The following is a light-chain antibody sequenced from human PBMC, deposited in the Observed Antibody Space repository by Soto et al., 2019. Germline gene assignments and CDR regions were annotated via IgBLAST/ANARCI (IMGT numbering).Light chain of an antibody. CDR3: NSYTSSVAYV. Sequence: QSVLTQPASVSGSPGQSITISCTGTNSDVGGYNYVSWYQKHPGKAPKLMIYEVSYRPSGVSDRFSGSKSGNTASLTISGLQAEDEAEYYCNSYTSSVAYVFGTGTKLTVL. J-gene: IGLJ1*01. V-gene: IGLV2-14*01. CDR1: NSDVGGYNY. CDR2: EVS.